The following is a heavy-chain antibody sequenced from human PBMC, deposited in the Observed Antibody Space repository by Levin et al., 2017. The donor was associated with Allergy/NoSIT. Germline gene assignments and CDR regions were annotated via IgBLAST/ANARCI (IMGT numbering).Heavy chain of an antibody. CDR1: GFTFSSYW. Sequence: GGSLRLSCAASGFTFSSYWMSWVRQAPGKGLEWVANIKQDGSEKYYVDSVKGRFTISRDNAKNSLYLRMNSLRAEDTAVYYCARDLNWNYGVEFDYWGQGTLVTVSS. J-gene: IGHJ4*02. D-gene: IGHD1-7*01. CDR2: IKQDGSEK. CDR3: ARDLNWNYGVEFDY. V-gene: IGHV3-7*01.